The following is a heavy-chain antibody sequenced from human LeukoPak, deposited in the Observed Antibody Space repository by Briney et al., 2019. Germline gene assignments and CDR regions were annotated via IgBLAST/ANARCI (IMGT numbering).Heavy chain of an antibody. CDR3: ARVVRIAAAGGIGLSWFDP. D-gene: IGHD6-13*01. J-gene: IGHJ5*02. V-gene: IGHV4-30-4*08. CDR1: GGSISSGDYY. CDR2: IYYSGST. Sequence: SQTLSLTCTVSGGSISSGDYYWSWIRQPPGKGLEWIGYIYYSGSTYYNPSLKSRVTISVDTSKNQFSLKLSSVTAADTAVYYCARVVRIAAAGGIGLSWFDPWGQGTLVTVSS.